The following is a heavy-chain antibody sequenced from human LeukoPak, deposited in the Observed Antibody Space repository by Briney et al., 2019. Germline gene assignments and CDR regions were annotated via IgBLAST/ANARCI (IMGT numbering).Heavy chain of an antibody. CDR1: GGSISSYY. CDR3: VSGRAWFDP. Sequence: SETLSLTCTVSGGSISSYYWSWIRQPPGKGLEWIGYIYYSGNTNYNSSFESRVTISVDTSKNQFSLRLNSVTAADTAVYYCVSGRAWFDPWGQGTLVTVSS. CDR2: IYYSGNT. V-gene: IGHV4-59*01. J-gene: IGHJ5*02. D-gene: IGHD1-26*01.